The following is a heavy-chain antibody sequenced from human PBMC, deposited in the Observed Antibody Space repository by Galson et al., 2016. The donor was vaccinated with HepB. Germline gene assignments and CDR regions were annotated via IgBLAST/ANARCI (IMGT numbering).Heavy chain of an antibody. CDR3: ARVSEYDILTGYSGGVDV. CDR1: GYTFTAYY. J-gene: IGHJ6*02. D-gene: IGHD3-9*01. Sequence: SVKVSCKASGYTFTAYYIHWVRQAPGQGLEWMGWINPLSGGTKYAQKFQGWVTLTRDTSISTAYMELSRLSSDDTAVYFCARVSEYDILTGYSGGVDVWGQGTPVTVSS. CDR2: INPLSGGT. V-gene: IGHV1-2*04.